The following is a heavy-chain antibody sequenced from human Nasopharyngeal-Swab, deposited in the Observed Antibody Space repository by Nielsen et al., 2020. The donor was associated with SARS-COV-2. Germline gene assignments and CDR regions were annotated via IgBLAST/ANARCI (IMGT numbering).Heavy chain of an antibody. D-gene: IGHD2-2*01. J-gene: IGHJ4*02. CDR2: ISFDGTNK. CDR1: GFTFSSYN. V-gene: IGHV3-30*03. Sequence: GGSLRLSCAGSGFTFSSYNMNWVRQAPGKGLEWVAVISFDGTNKYYADFVKCRFTISRDNSKNTVFLQMSSLRPDDTALYSCARIPYATGSYWGPGTLVTVSS. CDR3: ARIPYATGSY.